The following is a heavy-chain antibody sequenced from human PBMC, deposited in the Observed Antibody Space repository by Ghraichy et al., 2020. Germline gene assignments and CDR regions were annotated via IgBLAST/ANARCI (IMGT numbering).Heavy chain of an antibody. J-gene: IGHJ4*02. CDR1: GGSISSSSYY. CDR2: IYYSGST. Sequence: SETLSLTCTVSGGSISSSSYYWGWIRQPPGKGLEWIGSIYYSGSTYYNPSLKSRVTISVDTSKNQFSLKLSSVTAADTAVYYCASQVDDDFWSGYNNYYFDYWGQGTLVTVSS. V-gene: IGHV4-39*01. D-gene: IGHD3-3*01. CDR3: ASQVDDDFWSGYNNYYFDY.